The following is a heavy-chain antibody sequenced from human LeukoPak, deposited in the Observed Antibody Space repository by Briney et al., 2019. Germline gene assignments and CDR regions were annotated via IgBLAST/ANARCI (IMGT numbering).Heavy chain of an antibody. CDR1: GYTFTGYY. V-gene: IGHV1-2*02. CDR3: ARDRAPGEYQPLNGMDV. CDR2: INPNSGGT. J-gene: IGHJ6*02. Sequence: ASVKVSCKASGYTFTGYYMHWVRQAPGQGLEWMGWINPNSGGTNYAQKFQGRVTMTRDTSISTAYMELSRLRSDDTAVYYCARDRAPGEYQPLNGMDVWGQGTTVTVSS. D-gene: IGHD2-2*01.